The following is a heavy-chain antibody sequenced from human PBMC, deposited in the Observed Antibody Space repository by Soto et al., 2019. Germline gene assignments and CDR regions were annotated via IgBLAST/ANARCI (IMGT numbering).Heavy chain of an antibody. CDR2: IRSETYGGPP. CDR1: GFNFGNYA. J-gene: IGHJ4*02. V-gene: IGHV3-49*04. CDR3: TRYYYASSGYYVY. D-gene: IGHD3-22*01. Sequence: PGGSLRLSCTGSGFNFGNYAMSWVRQAPGKGPEWVGFIRSETYGGPPDYAASLRGRFTISRDDSKSIAYLKINSLQTDDTAEYYCTRYYYASSGYYVYWGQGTLVTVSS.